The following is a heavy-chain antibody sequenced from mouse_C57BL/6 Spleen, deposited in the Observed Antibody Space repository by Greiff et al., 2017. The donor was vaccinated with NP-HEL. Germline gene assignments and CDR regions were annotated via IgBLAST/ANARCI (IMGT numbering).Heavy chain of an antibody. CDR1: GYTFTSYW. CDR3: ARPYYGSSYYWYFDV. CDR2: IDPSDSET. V-gene: IGHV1-52*01. Sequence: VQLQQPGAELVRPGSSVKLSCKASGYTFTSYWMHWVKQRPIQGLEWIGNIDPSDSETHYNQKFKDKATLTVDKSSSTAYMQLSSLTSEDSAVYYCARPYYGSSYYWYFDVWGTGTTVTVSS. D-gene: IGHD1-1*01. J-gene: IGHJ1*03.